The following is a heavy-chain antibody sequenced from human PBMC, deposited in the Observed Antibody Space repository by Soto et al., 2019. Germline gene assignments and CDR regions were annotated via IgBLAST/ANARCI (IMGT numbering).Heavy chain of an antibody. V-gene: IGHV1-69*01. CDR1: GGTFTSYP. J-gene: IGHJ4*02. D-gene: IGHD6-19*01. CDR3: ARGYSSGWYFDY. CDR2: IIPIFGTA. Sequence: QVQLVQSGAEVKKPGSSVKVSCKASGGTFTSYPISWVRQAPGQGLEWMGGIIPIFGTANYAQKFQGRVTNTADESTSTGDMGLSSLESEDTAVYYWARGYSSGWYFDYWGQGTLVTVSS.